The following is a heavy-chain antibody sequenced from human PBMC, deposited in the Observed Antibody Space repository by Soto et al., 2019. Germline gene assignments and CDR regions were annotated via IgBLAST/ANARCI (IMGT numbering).Heavy chain of an antibody. Sequence: SISSYYWSWIRQPPGKGLEWIGYIYYSGSTNYNPSLKSRVTISVDTSKNQFSLKLSSVTAADTAVYYCARVLGYYDSSGQYYGMDVWGQGTTVTVSS. D-gene: IGHD3-22*01. CDR3: ARVLGYYDSSGQYYGMDV. J-gene: IGHJ6*02. CDR2: IYYSGST. V-gene: IGHV4-59*01. CDR1: SISSYY.